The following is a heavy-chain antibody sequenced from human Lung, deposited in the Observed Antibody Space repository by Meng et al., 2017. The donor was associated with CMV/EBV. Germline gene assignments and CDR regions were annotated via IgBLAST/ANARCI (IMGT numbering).Heavy chain of an antibody. V-gene: IGHV3-7*04. Sequence: VQLVESGGDLVQPGESLRLSCAVSGFSSSRYWMNWYRQDPGKGLEWVANTNEDGSKKYYVDSVKGRFTISRDNAKNSLYLQMNSLRVEDTAIYYCGGVGIGYWGQGTLVTVSS. D-gene: IGHD3-10*01. J-gene: IGHJ4*02. CDR1: GFSSSRYW. CDR2: TNEDGSKK. CDR3: GGVGIGY.